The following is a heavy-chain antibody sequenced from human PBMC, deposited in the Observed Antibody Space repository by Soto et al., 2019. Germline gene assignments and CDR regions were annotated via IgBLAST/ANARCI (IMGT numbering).Heavy chain of an antibody. CDR2: IFYGGST. J-gene: IGHJ6*02. CDR1: GGSITSNSYY. V-gene: IGHV4-39*01. CDR3: AVRYCSATNCYAGYYYYGMDV. Sequence: ASETLSLTCNVSGGSITSNSYYWAWIRQPPGKGLELIGSIFYGGSTYYNSSLRSRVTMSVDTSKNQFSLRLSSVTAADTAVYFCAVRYCSATNCYAGYYYYGMDVWGQGTTVT. D-gene: IGHD2-2*01.